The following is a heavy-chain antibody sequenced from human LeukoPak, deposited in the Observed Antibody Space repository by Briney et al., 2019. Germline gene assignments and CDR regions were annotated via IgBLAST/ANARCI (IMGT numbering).Heavy chain of an antibody. CDR3: AKAVAGQHFDY. V-gene: IGHV3-9*01. D-gene: IGHD6-19*01. J-gene: IGHJ4*02. CDR1: GFTFDDYA. Sequence: GGSLRLSCAASGFTFDDYAMHWVRQAPGKGLEWVSGISWNSGSIGYADSVKGRFTISRDNAKNSPYLQMDSLRAEDTALYYCAKAVAGQHFDYWGQGTLVTVSS. CDR2: ISWNSGSI.